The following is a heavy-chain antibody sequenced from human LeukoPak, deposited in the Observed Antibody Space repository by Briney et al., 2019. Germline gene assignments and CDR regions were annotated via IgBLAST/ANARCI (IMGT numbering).Heavy chain of an antibody. CDR1: GFTFSSYG. Sequence: GRSLRLSCAASGFTFSSYGMHWVRQAPGKGLEWVAVISYDGSNKYYADSVKGRFTISRDSSKNTLYLQMNSLRAEDTAVYYCAKEREAYSGSYTPFDYWGRGTLVTVSS. CDR3: AKEREAYSGSYTPFDY. V-gene: IGHV3-30*18. CDR2: ISYDGSNK. D-gene: IGHD1-26*01. J-gene: IGHJ4*02.